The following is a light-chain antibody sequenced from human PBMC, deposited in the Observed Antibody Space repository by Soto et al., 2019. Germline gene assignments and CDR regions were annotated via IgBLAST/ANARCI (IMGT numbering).Light chain of an antibody. CDR3: CSYAGSSTFV. J-gene: IGLJ2*01. V-gene: IGLV2-23*02. CDR2: EVS. Sequence: QSALTQPASVSGSPGQSITISCTGTSSDVGSYNLVSWYQQHPGKAPKLMIYEVSKRPSGVSNRFSGSKSGNTASLTISGLQVEDEADYYCCSYAGSSTFVFGGGTQLTVL. CDR1: SSDVGSYNL.